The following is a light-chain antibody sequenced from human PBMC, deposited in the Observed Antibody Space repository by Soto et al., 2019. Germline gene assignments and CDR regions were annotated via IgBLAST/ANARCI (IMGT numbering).Light chain of an antibody. CDR1: SSNIGSHT. Sequence: QSVLTQPASASGTPGQRVTISCSGSSSNIGSHTVNWYQQLPGAAPRLLIYSNTQRPSGVPDRFSGSKSGTSASLAISGLRSEDEADYYCAAWDDSLNGVFGGGTKVTVL. J-gene: IGLJ3*02. V-gene: IGLV1-44*01. CDR2: SNT. CDR3: AAWDDSLNGV.